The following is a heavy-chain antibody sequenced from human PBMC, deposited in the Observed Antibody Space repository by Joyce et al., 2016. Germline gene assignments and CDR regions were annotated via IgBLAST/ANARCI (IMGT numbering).Heavy chain of an antibody. CDR1: GFTFRSYW. Sequence: EVQLVESGGGLVQPGVSQRLCCAASGFTFRSYWMTWVRLAPGMGLEWVADINQDGSETYYVDSVEGRFTISRDNAKNSLFLQMNGLRAEDTAVYYCARDVRFGYFDYWGQGTLVTVSS. V-gene: IGHV3-7*01. CDR2: INQDGSET. J-gene: IGHJ4*02. CDR3: ARDVRFGYFDY. D-gene: IGHD3-10*01.